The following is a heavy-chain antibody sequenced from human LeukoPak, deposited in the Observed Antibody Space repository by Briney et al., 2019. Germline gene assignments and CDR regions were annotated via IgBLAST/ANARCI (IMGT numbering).Heavy chain of an antibody. J-gene: IGHJ6*02. V-gene: IGHV3-21*01. CDR1: GFTFSSYS. D-gene: IGHD3/OR15-3a*01. Sequence: GGSLRLSCAASGFTFSSYSMNWVRQAPGKGLEWVSSISSSSSYIYYADSVKGRFTISRDNAKNSLYLQMNSLRAEDTAVYYCARAHLMIFEPTGDYYGMDVWGQGTTVTVSS. CDR3: ARAHLMIFEPTGDYYGMDV. CDR2: ISSSSSYI.